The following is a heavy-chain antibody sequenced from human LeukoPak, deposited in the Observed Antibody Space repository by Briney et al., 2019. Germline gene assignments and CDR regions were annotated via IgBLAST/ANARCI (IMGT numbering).Heavy chain of an antibody. Sequence: GGSLRLSCAASGFSFSSYAMSWVRQAPGKGLEWITVISATGGSTYNADSVKGRFTISRDNSKNTLNLQMNNLRAEDTAVYYCANIAAAAYYFDYWGQGTLVTVSS. CDR2: ISATGGST. CDR1: GFSFSSYA. D-gene: IGHD6-13*01. V-gene: IGHV3-23*01. J-gene: IGHJ4*02. CDR3: ANIAAAAYYFDY.